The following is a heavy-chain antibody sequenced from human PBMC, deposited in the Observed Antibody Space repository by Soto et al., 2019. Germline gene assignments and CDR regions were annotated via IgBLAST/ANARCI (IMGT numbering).Heavy chain of an antibody. V-gene: IGHV4-31*03. Sequence: QVQLQESGPGLVKPSQTLSLTCTVSGGSISSGGYYWSWIRQHPGKGLEWIGYIYYSGSTYYNPSLKSRVTISVDTSKHQFALKLSSVTAADTAVYYCARESNDSSGYYSGWFAPWGQGTLVTVSS. CDR3: ARESNDSSGYYSGWFAP. CDR1: GGSISSGGYY. CDR2: IYYSGST. D-gene: IGHD3-22*01. J-gene: IGHJ5*02.